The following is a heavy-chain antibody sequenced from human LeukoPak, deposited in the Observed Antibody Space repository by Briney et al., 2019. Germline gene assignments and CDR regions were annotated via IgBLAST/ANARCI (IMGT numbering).Heavy chain of an antibody. CDR2: IYYSGST. CDR3: ARDKSRARGVLYNWFDP. D-gene: IGHD3-10*01. CDR1: GGSISSGGYY. Sequence: SQTLSLTCTVSGGSISSGGYYWSWIRQPPGKGLEWIGYIYYSGSTYYNPSLKSRVTISVDTSKNQFSLKLSSVTAADTAVYYCARDKSRARGVLYNWFDPWGQGTLVTVSS. J-gene: IGHJ5*02. V-gene: IGHV4-31*03.